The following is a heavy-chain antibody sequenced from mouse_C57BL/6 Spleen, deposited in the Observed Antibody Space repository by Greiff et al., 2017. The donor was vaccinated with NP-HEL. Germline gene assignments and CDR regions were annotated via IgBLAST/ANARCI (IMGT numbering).Heavy chain of an antibody. Sequence: EVKLQESGGGLVQPGGSLKLSCAASGFTFSDYGMAWVRQAPRKGPEWVAFISNLAYSIYYADTVTGRFTISRENAKNTLYLEMSSLRSEDTAMYYCASAYYSNSHAMDYWGQGTSVTVSS. CDR2: ISNLAYSI. J-gene: IGHJ4*01. CDR3: ASAYYSNSHAMDY. V-gene: IGHV5-15*01. CDR1: GFTFSDYG. D-gene: IGHD2-5*01.